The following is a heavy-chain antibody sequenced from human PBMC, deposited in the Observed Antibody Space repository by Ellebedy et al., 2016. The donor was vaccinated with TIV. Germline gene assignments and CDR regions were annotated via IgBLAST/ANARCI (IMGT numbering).Heavy chain of an antibody. CDR1: GYTFNSYG. CDR3: ARDQQQRVIHNYNGLDV. J-gene: IGHJ6*02. Sequence: AASVKVSCKASGYTFNSYGIRWVRQAPGQGLEGRGWNSGHEGDTNYAQKLQGRVTMTTDTSTSTAYMELRSLRSDDTAVYYCARDQQQRVIHNYNGLDVWGQGTTVTVSS. CDR2: NSGHEGDT. V-gene: IGHV1-18*04. D-gene: IGHD6-13*01.